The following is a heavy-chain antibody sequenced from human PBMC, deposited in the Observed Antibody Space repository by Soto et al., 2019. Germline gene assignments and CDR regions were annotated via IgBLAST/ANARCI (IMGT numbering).Heavy chain of an antibody. J-gene: IGHJ4*02. Sequence: ASVKVSFKASGYNFNGYYIHWVRQAPGQGLEWMGWMNPNTGGANYAQKFQGKVIMTTDTSISTAYLELRSLTSDDTAVYYCAKVISTIGSKQWLAQTKHQALDYWGQGTLVTVS. CDR2: MNPNTGGA. V-gene: IGHV1-2*02. CDR3: AKVISTIGSKQWLAQTKHQALDY. D-gene: IGHD6-19*01. CDR1: GYNFNGYY.